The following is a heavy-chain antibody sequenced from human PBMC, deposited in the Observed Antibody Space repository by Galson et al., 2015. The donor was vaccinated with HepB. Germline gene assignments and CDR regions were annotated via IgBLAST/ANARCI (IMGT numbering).Heavy chain of an antibody. CDR2: MYYSGTT. CDR3: ARHGGGGDFYHLYALDV. CDR1: GGSISHYQ. Sequence: SETLSLTCTVSGGSISHYQWSWIRQSPGRGLEWIAYMYYSGTTNYNPSLKSRVAVSVDTSRKQFSLQLSSVTAADTAVYYCARHGGGGDFYHLYALDVWGQGTTVTVSS. V-gene: IGHV4-59*08. D-gene: IGHD2-21*02. J-gene: IGHJ6*02.